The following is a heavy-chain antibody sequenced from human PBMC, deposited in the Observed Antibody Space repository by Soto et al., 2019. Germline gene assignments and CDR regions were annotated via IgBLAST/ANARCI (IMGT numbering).Heavy chain of an antibody. CDR3: ATLPPRIVVVKTELPT. Sequence: SETLSLTCAVSGASISSAFWWTWVRQAPGKGLEWIGEIYHVGSTKYNPSLKSRVTISVDKSNNQFSLELRSVAAADTAVYYCATLPPRIVVVKTELPTWAQGILVTVSS. J-gene: IGHJ5*02. D-gene: IGHD2-15*01. V-gene: IGHV4-4*02. CDR2: IYHVGST. CDR1: GASISSAFW.